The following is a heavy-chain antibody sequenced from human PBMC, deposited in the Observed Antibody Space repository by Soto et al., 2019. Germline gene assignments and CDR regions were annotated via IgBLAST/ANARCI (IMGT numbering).Heavy chain of an antibody. CDR1: GFTFSSYG. V-gene: IGHV3-30*18. CDR2: ISYDGSNK. J-gene: IGHJ4*02. D-gene: IGHD2-2*01. Sequence: PGGSLRLSCAASGFTFSSYGMHWVRQAPGKGLEWVAVISYDGSNKYYADSVKGRFTISRDNSKNTLYLQMNSLRAEDTAVYYCAKDIVVVPAAIPDFDYWGQGTLVTVSS. CDR3: AKDIVVVPAAIPDFDY.